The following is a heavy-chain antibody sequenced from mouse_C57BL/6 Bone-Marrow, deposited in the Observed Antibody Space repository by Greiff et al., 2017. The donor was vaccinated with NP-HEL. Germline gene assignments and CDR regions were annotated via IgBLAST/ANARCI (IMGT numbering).Heavy chain of an antibody. CDR2: IYPGDGDT. CDR3: ARWGLPDY. V-gene: IGHV1-82*01. Sequence: QVQLQQSGPELVKPGASVKISCKASGYAFSSSWMNWVKQRPGKGLEWIGRIYPGDGDTNYNGKFKGKATLTADKSSNTAYMQLSSLTSEYSAVYFCARWGLPDYWGQGTTLTVSS. D-gene: IGHD3-1*01. CDR1: GYAFSSSW. J-gene: IGHJ2*01.